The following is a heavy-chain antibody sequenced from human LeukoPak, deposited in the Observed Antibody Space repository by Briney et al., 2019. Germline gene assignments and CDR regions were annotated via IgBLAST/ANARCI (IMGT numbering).Heavy chain of an antibody. CDR2: ISYDGSNK. V-gene: IGHV3-30-3*01. J-gene: IGHJ4*02. CDR1: GFTFSSYA. Sequence: GGSLRLSCAASGFTFSSYAMHWVRQAPGKGLEWVAVISYDGSNKYYADSVKGRFTISRDNSKNTLYLQMNSLRAEDTAVYYCAKGSAGNNPHLVDSEGNWGQGTLVTVSS. CDR3: AKGSAGNNPHLVDSEGN. D-gene: IGHD1-14*01.